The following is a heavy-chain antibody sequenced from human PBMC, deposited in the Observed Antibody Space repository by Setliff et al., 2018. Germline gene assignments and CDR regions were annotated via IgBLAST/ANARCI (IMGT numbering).Heavy chain of an antibody. Sequence: ASVKVSCKASGYTFTSYGISWVRQAPGQGLEWMGWISAYNGNTNYAQKLQGRVTMTTDTSTGTAYMELRSLRSDDTAVYYCARVGVYYYDSSGYHRSPYYYYYGMDVWGQGTTVTVSS. CDR3: ARVGVYYYDSSGYHRSPYYYYYGMDV. CDR2: ISAYNGNT. V-gene: IGHV1-18*01. CDR1: GYTFTSYG. J-gene: IGHJ6*02. D-gene: IGHD3-22*01.